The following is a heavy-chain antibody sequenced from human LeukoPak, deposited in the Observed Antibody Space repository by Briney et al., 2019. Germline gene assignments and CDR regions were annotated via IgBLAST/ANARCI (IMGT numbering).Heavy chain of an antibody. V-gene: IGHV4-59*08. Sequence: SETLSLTCSVSGGSLRGHYWSWIRQPPGKGLEWIGYIYSNDNVLYNPFLKSRVTLSVDTFNIQFPLSLTSVTAADTAVYYCAGLQFASAEEFDPWGQGTLVTVSS. D-gene: IGHD6-25*01. CDR3: AGLQFASAEEFDP. J-gene: IGHJ5*02. CDR2: IYSNDNV. CDR1: GGSLRGHY.